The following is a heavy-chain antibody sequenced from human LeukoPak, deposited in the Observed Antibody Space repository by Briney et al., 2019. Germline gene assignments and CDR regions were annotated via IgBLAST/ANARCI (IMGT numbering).Heavy chain of an antibody. Sequence: GGSLRLSCAASGFTFSNYWMTWVRRAPGKGLGWVANIRRDGSETHYVDSVMGRFTISRDNAKNSLYLQMNSLRAEDTAVYYCARERSSFRIFGVAELDYWGQGTLVTVSS. CDR3: ARERSSFRIFGVAELDY. CDR2: IRRDGSET. V-gene: IGHV3-7*01. CDR1: GFTFSNYW. D-gene: IGHD3-3*01. J-gene: IGHJ4*02.